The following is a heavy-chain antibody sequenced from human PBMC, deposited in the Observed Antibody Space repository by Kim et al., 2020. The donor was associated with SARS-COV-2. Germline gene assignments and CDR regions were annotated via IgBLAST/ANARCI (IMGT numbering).Heavy chain of an antibody. Sequence: GGSLRLSCAASGFTFSSYSMNWVRQAPGKGLEWVSSISSSSSYIYYADSVKGRFTISRDNAKNSLYLQMNSLRAADTAVYYCALQPQGSDLYYFDFWGQGTLVTVSS. CDR1: GFTFSSYS. J-gene: IGHJ4*02. V-gene: IGHV3-21*01. CDR2: ISSSSSYI. D-gene: IGHD1-1*01. CDR3: ALQPQGSDLYYFDF.